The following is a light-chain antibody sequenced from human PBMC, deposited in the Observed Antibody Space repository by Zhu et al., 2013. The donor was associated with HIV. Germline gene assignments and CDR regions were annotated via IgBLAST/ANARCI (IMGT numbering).Light chain of an antibody. J-gene: IGLJ2*01. CDR1: NSDVGGYDF. Sequence: QSALTQPASVSGSPGQSITISCSGTNSDVGGYDFVSWYQQHPGKAPKLIIYEVNTRPSGVSNRFSGSKSGNTASLTISGLQAEDEADYYCSSFTSSASLLFGGRTKLTVL. CDR3: SSFTSSASLL. V-gene: IGLV2-14*01. CDR2: EVN.